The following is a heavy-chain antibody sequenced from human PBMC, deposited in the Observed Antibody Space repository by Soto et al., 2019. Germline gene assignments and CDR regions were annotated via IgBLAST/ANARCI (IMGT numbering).Heavy chain of an antibody. Sequence: QVQLQESGPGLVKPSETLSLTCTVSGGSISRYYWSWIRQPPGKGLEWIGYMYNTGSTVYNPSFESRVTISVDTSKNQFSLQLNSVTAADTAVYYCARDLWGYCGTDCYPLDVWGQGTTVTVSS. CDR2: MYNTGST. J-gene: IGHJ6*02. CDR3: ARDLWGYCGTDCYPLDV. D-gene: IGHD2-21*02. V-gene: IGHV4-59*01. CDR1: GGSISRYY.